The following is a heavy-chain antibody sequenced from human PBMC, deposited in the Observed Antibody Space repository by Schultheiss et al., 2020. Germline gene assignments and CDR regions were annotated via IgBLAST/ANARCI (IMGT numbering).Heavy chain of an antibody. CDR2: IKTKTDGGTT. Sequence: GGSLRLSCAASGFTFNNAWMNWVRQAPGRGLEWVGRIKTKTDGGTTDYAAPVKGRFTISRDDSKNTLYLQMSSLKTEDTAVYYCARDSPYSSGWLDYYYYGMDVWGQGTTVTVSS. D-gene: IGHD6-19*01. CDR3: ARDSPYSSGWLDYYYYGMDV. CDR1: GFTFNNAW. J-gene: IGHJ6*02. V-gene: IGHV3-15*07.